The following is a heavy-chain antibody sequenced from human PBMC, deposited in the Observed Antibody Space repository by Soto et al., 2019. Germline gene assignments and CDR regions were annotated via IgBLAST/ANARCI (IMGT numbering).Heavy chain of an antibody. V-gene: IGHV4-59*01. J-gene: IGHJ1*01. Sequence: PSWTLRLTCTVSGDSTRKYYFSWVRQPPGKGLEWIGYIYYSGTTNYNPSLESGVVTTEDASTNQVFLRLTSVTAADTAVYYCARGSYEHGGAYFINREYFQHWGQGALGTVS. D-gene: IGHD2-21*01. CDR3: ARGSYEHGGAYFINREYFQH. CDR1: GDSTRKYY. CDR2: IYYSGTT.